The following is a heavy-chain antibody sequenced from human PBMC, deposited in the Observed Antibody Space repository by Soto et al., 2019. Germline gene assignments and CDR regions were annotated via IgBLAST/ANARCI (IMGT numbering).Heavy chain of an antibody. CDR1: GYTFTSYG. Sequence: ASVKVSCKASGYTFTSYGISWVRQAPGQGLEWMGWISAYNGNTNYAQKLQGRVTMTTDTSTSTAYMELRSLRSDDTAVYYCARDVYDSIGYYSFHYYYGMDGWGQGSTVTVSS. CDR2: ISAYNGNT. J-gene: IGHJ6*02. CDR3: ARDVYDSIGYYSFHYYYGMDG. D-gene: IGHD3-22*01. V-gene: IGHV1-18*01.